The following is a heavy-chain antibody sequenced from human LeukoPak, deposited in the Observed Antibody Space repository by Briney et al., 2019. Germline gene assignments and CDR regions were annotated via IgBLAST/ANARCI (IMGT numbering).Heavy chain of an antibody. V-gene: IGHV4-39*07. D-gene: IGHD6-6*01. CDR3: ARGYSSSSYDYYYYMDV. CDR2: IYHSGST. CDR1: GGSISSSSYY. J-gene: IGHJ6*03. Sequence: SETLSLTCTVSGGSISSSSYYGCWLRQPPGKGLEWVGSIYHSGSTYYNPSLKSRVTISVDTSKNQFSLKLSSVTAADTAVCYCARGYSSSSYDYYYYMDVWGKGTTVTVSS.